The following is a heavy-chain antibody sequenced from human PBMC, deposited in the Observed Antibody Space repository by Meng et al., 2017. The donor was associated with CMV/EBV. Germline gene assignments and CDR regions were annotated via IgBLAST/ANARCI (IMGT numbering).Heavy chain of an antibody. Sequence: SVKVSCKASGGTFSSYAISWVRQAPGQGLEWMGGIIPILGIANHAQKFQGRVTVTADKATSTAYMELSRLRSEDTAVYYCAREPTEEFPVPAAHQYYYYGMDVWGQGTTVTVSS. CDR3: AREPTEEFPVPAAHQYYYYGMDV. V-gene: IGHV1-69*10. CDR2: IIPILGIA. D-gene: IGHD2-2*01. J-gene: IGHJ6*02. CDR1: GGTFSSYA.